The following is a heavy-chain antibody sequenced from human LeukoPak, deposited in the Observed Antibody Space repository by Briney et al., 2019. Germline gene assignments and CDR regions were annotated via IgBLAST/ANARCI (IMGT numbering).Heavy chain of an antibody. J-gene: IGHJ4*02. CDR1: GYTFTSYG. V-gene: IGHV1-18*01. CDR2: ISAYNGNT. CDR3: ARDLMVRGPKNFDY. Sequence: GASVKVSCKASGYTFTSYGISWVRQAPGQGLEWMGWISAYNGNTNYAQKLQGRVTMTTDTSTSTAYMELRSLRSDVTAVYYCARDLMVRGPKNFDYWGQGTLVTVSS. D-gene: IGHD3-10*01.